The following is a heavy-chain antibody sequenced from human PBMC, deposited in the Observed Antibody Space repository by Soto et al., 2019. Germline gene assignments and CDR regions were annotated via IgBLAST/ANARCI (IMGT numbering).Heavy chain of an antibody. CDR3: ARGYGGPIGWFDP. D-gene: IGHD3-16*01. CDR1: GYTFTSYA. CDR2: INAGNGNT. J-gene: IGHJ5*02. V-gene: IGHV1-3*01. Sequence: QVQLVQSGAEVKKPGASVKVSCKASGYTFTSYAMHWVRQAPGQRLEWMGWINAGNGNTKYSQKFQGRVTITRDTSASTAYMELSSLRAEDTAVYYCARGYGGPIGWFDPWGQGTLVTVSS.